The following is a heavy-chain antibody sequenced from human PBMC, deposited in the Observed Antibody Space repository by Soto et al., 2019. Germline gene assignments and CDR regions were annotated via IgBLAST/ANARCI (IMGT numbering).Heavy chain of an antibody. CDR1: GFTFSSYG. CDR2: ISYDGSNK. CDR3: AKDEAQYSGSHYYYYGMDV. V-gene: IGHV3-30*18. J-gene: IGHJ6*02. Sequence: GGSLRLSCAASGFTFSSYGMHWVRQAPGKGLEWVAVISYDGSNKYYADSVKGRFTISRDNSKNTLYLQMNSLRAEDTAVYYCAKDEAQYSGSHYYYYGMDVWGQGTTVTVSS. D-gene: IGHD1-26*01.